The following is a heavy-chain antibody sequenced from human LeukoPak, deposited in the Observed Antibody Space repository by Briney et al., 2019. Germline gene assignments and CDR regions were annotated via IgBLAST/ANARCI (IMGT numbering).Heavy chain of an antibody. CDR1: GFTFTSYS. CDR2: ISSGGTTI. Sequence: GGSLRLSCAASGFTFTSYSMNWVRQAPGKGLEWVSFISSGGTTIYYADSVKSRFTISRDNAKNSLYLQMNTLTDEDTAVYYCARPVSSSEGFDYWGQGTLVTVSS. D-gene: IGHD2-2*01. CDR3: ARPVSSSEGFDY. V-gene: IGHV3-48*02. J-gene: IGHJ4*02.